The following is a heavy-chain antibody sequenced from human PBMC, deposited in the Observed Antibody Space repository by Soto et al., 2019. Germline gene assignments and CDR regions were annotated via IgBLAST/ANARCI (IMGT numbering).Heavy chain of an antibody. CDR3: AKDIVVVPAAKYSGYNSSWSGY. CDR2: ISGSGGST. CDR1: GFPFSSYA. D-gene: IGHD2-2*01. J-gene: IGHJ4*02. Sequence: GGSLSLSCAASGFPFSSYAMSWVRQAPGKGLEWVSVISGSGGSTYYADSVKGRFTISRDNSKNTLYLQMNSLRAEDTAVYYCAKDIVVVPAAKYSGYNSSWSGYWGQGTLVTVSS. V-gene: IGHV3-23*01.